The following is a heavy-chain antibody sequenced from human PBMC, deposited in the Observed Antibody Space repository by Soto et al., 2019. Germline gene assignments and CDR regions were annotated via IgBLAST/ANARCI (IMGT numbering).Heavy chain of an antibody. J-gene: IGHJ6*02. V-gene: IGHV3-48*03. CDR1: AFTLSNYD. CDR2: ISASGDTT. CDR3: ARVYRRRMAYYGMGV. D-gene: IGHD2-21*01. Sequence: EVQLVESGGGLEQPGGSLRLSCAASAFTLSNYDMTWVRQAPGRGLEWLSFISASGDTTYYADSVEGRFTMSRDNAKNLVYLQMNSLRVEDTAVYYCARVYRRRMAYYGMGVWGQGTTVTVSS.